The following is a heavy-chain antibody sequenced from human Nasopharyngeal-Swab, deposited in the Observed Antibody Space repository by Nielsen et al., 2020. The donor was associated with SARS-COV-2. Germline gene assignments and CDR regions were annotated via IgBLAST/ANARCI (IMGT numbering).Heavy chain of an antibody. Sequence: GGSLRLSCAASGFTFSSYSMNWVRQAPGKGLEWVSSISSSSSYIYYADSVKGRLTISRGNAKNSLYLQMNSLRAEDTAVYYCARDGDYSGWELTDYWGQGTLVTVSS. CDR1: GFTFSSYS. V-gene: IGHV3-21*01. CDR2: ISSSSSYI. D-gene: IGHD1-26*01. CDR3: ARDGDYSGWELTDY. J-gene: IGHJ4*02.